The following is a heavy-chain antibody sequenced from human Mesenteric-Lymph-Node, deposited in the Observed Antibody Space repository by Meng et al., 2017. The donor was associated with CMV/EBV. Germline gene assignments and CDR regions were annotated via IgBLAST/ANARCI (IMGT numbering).Heavy chain of an antibody. J-gene: IGHJ6*02. V-gene: IGHV4-59*01. CDR1: GGSISTFY. CDR3: ARIRPYYYGSGTGHYYGMDV. CDR2: VYYTGSA. Sequence: SETLSLTCTVFGGSISTFYWSWIRQPPGKGLEWIGSVYYTGSAKYNPSLKSRVAMSVDTSKNQLSLKLTSLSAADTAVYYCARIRPYYYGSGTGHYYGMDVWGQGTTVTVSS. D-gene: IGHD3-10*01.